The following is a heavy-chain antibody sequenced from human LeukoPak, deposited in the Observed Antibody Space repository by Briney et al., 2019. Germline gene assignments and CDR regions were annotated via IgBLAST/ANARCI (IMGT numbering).Heavy chain of an antibody. CDR1: GGSISSYY. V-gene: IGHV4-59*13. D-gene: IGHD3-22*01. Sequence: SETLSLTCTVSGGSISSYYWSWIRQPPGKGLEWIGYIYYSGANNYNPSLKSRVTMSVDTPKNQFSLKLGSVTAADTAVYFCARDYYYLGAFDIWGQGTMVTVSS. CDR3: ARDYYYLGAFDI. CDR2: IYYSGAN. J-gene: IGHJ3*02.